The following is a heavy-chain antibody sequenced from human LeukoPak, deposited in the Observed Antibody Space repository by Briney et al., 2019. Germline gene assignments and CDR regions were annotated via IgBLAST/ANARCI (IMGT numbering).Heavy chain of an antibody. V-gene: IGHV4-34*01. J-gene: IGHJ4*02. CDR1: GGSLSGYY. CDR3: ARGPDY. Sequence: SETLSLTCAVYGGSLSGYYWSWIRQPPGKGLEWIGEINHSGSTNYNPSLKSRVTISVDTSKNQFSLKLSSVTAADTAVYYCARGPDYWGQGTLVTVSS. CDR2: INHSGST.